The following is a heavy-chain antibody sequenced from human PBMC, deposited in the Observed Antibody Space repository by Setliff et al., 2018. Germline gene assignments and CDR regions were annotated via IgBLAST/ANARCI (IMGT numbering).Heavy chain of an antibody. D-gene: IGHD5-12*01. CDR2: MSPVYGIA. CDR1: GYTFTSYG. CDR3: VRGPGPSVVVAIPFDH. J-gene: IGHJ4*02. V-gene: IGHV1-18*01. Sequence: ASVKVSCKASGYTFTSYGISWVRQAPGQGLEWMGWMSPVYGIANYARKFQGRVTLTADTSTTTAYLELASLRDDDTAVYYCVRGPGPSVVVAIPFDHWGQGSLVTV.